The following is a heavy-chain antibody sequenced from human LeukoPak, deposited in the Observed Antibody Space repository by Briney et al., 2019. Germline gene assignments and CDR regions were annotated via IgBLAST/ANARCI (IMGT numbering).Heavy chain of an antibody. Sequence: PSETLSLTCTVSGGSISSGGYYWSWIRQHPGKGLEWIGYIYYSGSTYYNPSLKSRVTISVDTSKNQFSLKLSSVTAADTAVYYCASGSSSQQNMDVWGKGTTATVSS. CDR3: ASGSSSQQNMDV. CDR1: GGSISSGGYY. J-gene: IGHJ6*03. D-gene: IGHD6-6*01. V-gene: IGHV4-31*03. CDR2: IYYSGST.